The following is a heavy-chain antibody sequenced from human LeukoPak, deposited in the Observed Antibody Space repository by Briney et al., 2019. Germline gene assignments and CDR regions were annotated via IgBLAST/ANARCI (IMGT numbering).Heavy chain of an antibody. V-gene: IGHV3-33*01. Sequence: GRSLRLSCAASGFTFNSYGMHWVRQAPGKGLEWVALIWYDGSNKYYADSVKGRFTISRDNSKNTLYLQMNSLRAEDTAVYYCARDSRGYSGYVPYYYYYYGMDVWGQGTTVTVSS. CDR2: IWYDGSNK. CDR1: GFTFNSYG. J-gene: IGHJ6*02. D-gene: IGHD5-12*01. CDR3: ARDSRGYSGYVPYYYYYYGMDV.